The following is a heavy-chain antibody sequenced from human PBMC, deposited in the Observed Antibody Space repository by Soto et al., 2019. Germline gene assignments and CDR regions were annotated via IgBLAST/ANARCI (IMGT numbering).Heavy chain of an antibody. CDR3: ARDDYKDGGNNWFDP. Sequence: SETLSLTCTVSGGSITNYYWSWIRQPAGKGLEWIGRIYTKERTNYNLSFRNRVTMSVDTSKNQFSLKLDAVTAADTAVYYCARDDYKDGGNNWFDPWGQGTLVTVSA. V-gene: IGHV4-4*07. CDR1: GGSITNYY. CDR2: IYTKERT. D-gene: IGHD3-16*01. J-gene: IGHJ5*02.